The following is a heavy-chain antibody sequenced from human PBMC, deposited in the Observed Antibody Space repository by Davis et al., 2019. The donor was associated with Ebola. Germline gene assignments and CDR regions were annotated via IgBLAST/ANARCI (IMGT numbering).Heavy chain of an antibody. D-gene: IGHD2-15*01. CDR2: IYYSGST. J-gene: IGHJ5*02. CDR3: ARAVVAATPAWFDP. V-gene: IGHV4-59*01. CDR1: GGSISSYY. Sequence: PSETLSLTCTVSGGSISSYYWSWIRQPPGKGLEWIGYIYYSGSTNYNPSLKSRVTISVDTSKNQFSLKLSSVTAADTAVYYCARAVVAATPAWFDPWGQGTLVTVSS.